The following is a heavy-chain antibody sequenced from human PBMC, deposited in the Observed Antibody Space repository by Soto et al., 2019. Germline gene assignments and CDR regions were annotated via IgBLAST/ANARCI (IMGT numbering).Heavy chain of an antibody. CDR3: ASRSVRILYYPFGYYYGMDV. Sequence: ASVKVSCKASGSTFTSYYMHWVRQAPGQGLEWMGIINPSGGSTSYAQKFQGRVTMTRDTSTSTVYMELSSLRSEDTAVYYCASRSVRILYYPFGYYYGMDVWGQGTRSPSP. V-gene: IGHV1-46*01. J-gene: IGHJ6*02. D-gene: IGHD2-15*01. CDR2: INPSGGST. CDR1: GSTFTSYY.